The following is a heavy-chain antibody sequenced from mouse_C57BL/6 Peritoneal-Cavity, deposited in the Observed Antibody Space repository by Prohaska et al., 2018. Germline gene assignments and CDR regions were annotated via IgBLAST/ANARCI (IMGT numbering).Heavy chain of an antibody. CDR2: IIPGNGST. V-gene: IGHV1-75*01. J-gene: IGHJ4*01. Sequence: GLEWIGWIIPGNGSTYYTEKFKGKATLTVDKFSSTDYMLLSSLFSEDSAVYFCARSRGNYAMDYWGQGTSVTVSS. CDR3: ARSRGNYAMDY.